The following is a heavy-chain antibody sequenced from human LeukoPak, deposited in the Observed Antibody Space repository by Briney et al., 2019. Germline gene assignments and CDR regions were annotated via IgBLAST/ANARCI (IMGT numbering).Heavy chain of an antibody. Sequence: GASVKVSCKTSGYIFRGYYIHWVRQAPGQGLEWMGWINPNNGGTTYAQNFHGRVTMTTDTSTSTAYMELRSLRSDDTAVYYCARVWGSYHECFDYWGQGTLVTVSS. CDR3: ARVWGSYHECFDY. J-gene: IGHJ4*02. CDR2: INPNNGGT. V-gene: IGHV1-2*02. D-gene: IGHD1-26*01. CDR1: GYIFRGYY.